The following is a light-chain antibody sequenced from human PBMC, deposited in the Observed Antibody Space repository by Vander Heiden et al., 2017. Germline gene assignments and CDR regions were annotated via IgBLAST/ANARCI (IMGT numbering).Light chain of an antibody. CDR2: EVS. J-gene: IGLJ1*01. Sequence: QSALTQPPSVSGSPGQSVTISCTGTSSDVGAYQRVSWYQQPPGTAPKLLIYEVSKRPSGVPDRFSGSKSGNTASLTISGLQAEDESDYYCCSHAGTTYVFGTGTRVTVL. CDR1: SSDVGAYQR. CDR3: CSHAGTTYV. V-gene: IGLV2-18*02.